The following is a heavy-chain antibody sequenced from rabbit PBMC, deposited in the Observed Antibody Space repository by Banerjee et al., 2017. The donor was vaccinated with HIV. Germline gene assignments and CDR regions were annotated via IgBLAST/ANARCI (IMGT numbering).Heavy chain of an antibody. J-gene: IGHJ4*01. CDR3: ARRSYGDYYFNL. Sequence: QSLEESGGDLVKPGASLTLTCTASGFDFSSNGMCWVRQAPGKGLEWIGCVDTGSSDTWHASWAKGRFTISKTSSTTVTLQMTSLTAADTATYFCARRSYGDYYFNLWGQGTLVTVS. CDR1: GFDFSSNG. V-gene: IGHV1S40*01. CDR2: VDTGSSDT. D-gene: IGHD5-1*01.